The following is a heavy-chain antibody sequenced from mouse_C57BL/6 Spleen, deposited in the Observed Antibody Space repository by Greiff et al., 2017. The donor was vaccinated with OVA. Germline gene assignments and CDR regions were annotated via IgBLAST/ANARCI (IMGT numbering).Heavy chain of an antibody. CDR3: ARSPLITTVVAHFDY. D-gene: IGHD1-1*01. CDR1: GYTFTSYW. Sequence: QVQLQQSGAELVRPGTSVKLSCKASGYTFTSYWMHWVKQRPGQGLEWIGVIDPSDSYTNYNQKFKGKATLTVDTSSSTAYMQLSSLTSEDSAVYYCARSPLITTVVAHFDYWGQGTTLTVSS. J-gene: IGHJ2*01. V-gene: IGHV1-59*01. CDR2: IDPSDSYT.